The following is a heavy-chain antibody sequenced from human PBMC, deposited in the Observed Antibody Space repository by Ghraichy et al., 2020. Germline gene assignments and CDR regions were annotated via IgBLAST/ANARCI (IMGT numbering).Heavy chain of an antibody. D-gene: IGHD3-16*01. CDR2: INHSGST. V-gene: IGHV4-34*01. J-gene: IGHJ6*03. CDR1: GGSFSGYY. CDR3: ARGRGGIHMDV. Sequence: SETLSLTCAVYGGSFSGYYWSWIRQPPGKGLEWIGEINHSGSTNYNPSLKSRVTISVDTSKNQFSLKLSSVTAADTAVYYCARGRGGIHMDVWGKGTTVTVSS.